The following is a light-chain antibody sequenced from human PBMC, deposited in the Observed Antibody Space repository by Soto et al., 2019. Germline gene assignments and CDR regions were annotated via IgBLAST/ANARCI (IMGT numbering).Light chain of an antibody. Sequence: EIVLTQSPATLSLSPGERATLSCRASQSVSTYLAGYQQKPGQAPRLLIYDASNSATGIAARFSGSGSGTDFTLTISSLEPEDFAVYYCQQRSNWPWTFGQGTKVDIK. J-gene: IGKJ1*01. CDR1: QSVSTY. CDR2: DAS. V-gene: IGKV3-11*01. CDR3: QQRSNWPWT.